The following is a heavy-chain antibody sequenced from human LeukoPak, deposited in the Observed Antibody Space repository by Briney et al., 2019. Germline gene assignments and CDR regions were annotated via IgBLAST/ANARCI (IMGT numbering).Heavy chain of an antibody. CDR1: GASISSGDYY. Sequence: TLSLTCTVSGASISSGDYYWSWIRQPPGKGLEWIEYIYYSGSTYYNPSLKSRVTISVDTSKNQFSLKLSSVTAADTAVYYCARDWFDWGHFDYWGQGTLVTVSS. V-gene: IGHV4-30-4*08. D-gene: IGHD3-9*01. CDR3: ARDWFDWGHFDY. J-gene: IGHJ4*02. CDR2: IYYSGST.